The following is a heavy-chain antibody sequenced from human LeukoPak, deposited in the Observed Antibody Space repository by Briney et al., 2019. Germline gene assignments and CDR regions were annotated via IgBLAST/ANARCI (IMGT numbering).Heavy chain of an antibody. J-gene: IGHJ6*02. Sequence: PSETLSLTCTVSGGSISSYYWSWIRQPPGKGLEWIGYIYYSGSTNYNPSLKSRVTISVDTSKNQFSLKLSSVTAADTAVYYCAREVGATEYYGMDVWGQRTTVTVSS. D-gene: IGHD1-26*01. V-gene: IGHV4-59*01. CDR3: AREVGATEYYGMDV. CDR1: GGSISSYY. CDR2: IYYSGST.